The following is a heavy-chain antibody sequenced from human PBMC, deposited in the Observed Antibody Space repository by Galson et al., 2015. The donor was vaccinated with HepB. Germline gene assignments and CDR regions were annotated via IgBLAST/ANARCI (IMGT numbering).Heavy chain of an antibody. CDR2: ISPSDSDT. Sequence: QSGAEVKKPGESLKISCKGSGYSFTNYWIAWVRQVPGKGLEWMGIISPSDSDTRYSPSFQGHVTMSADKSISTAYLQWSSLKASDTAMYYCARQGRSFLWFDPWGQGTLVTVSS. D-gene: IGHD2/OR15-2a*01. CDR3: ARQGRSFLWFDP. V-gene: IGHV5-51*01. J-gene: IGHJ5*02. CDR1: GYSFTNYW.